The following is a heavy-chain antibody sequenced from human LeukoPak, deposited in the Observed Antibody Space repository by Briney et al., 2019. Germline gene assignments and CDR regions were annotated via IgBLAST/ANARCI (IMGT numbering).Heavy chain of an antibody. V-gene: IGHV3-15*07. D-gene: IGHD7-27*01. CDR3: TKDPPLTGGVYSAH. J-gene: IGHJ4*02. Sequence: GGSLRLSCVVSGIIFRDAWMNWVRQTAAKGLEWVGLLKRKVDGGTTDYAAPVKGRFTISRDDSENTLYLQMSSLKIEDTAIYYCTKDPPLTGGVYSAHWGPGTLVTVSS. CDR1: GIIFRDAW. CDR2: LKRKVDGGTT.